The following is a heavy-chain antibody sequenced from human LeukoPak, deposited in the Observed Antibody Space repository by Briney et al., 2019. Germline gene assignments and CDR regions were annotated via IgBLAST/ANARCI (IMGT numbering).Heavy chain of an antibody. CDR2: ISWNSGSI. CDR3: AKDMGSGPTSGMDV. D-gene: IGHD6-19*01. Sequence: GRSLRLSCAASGFTFDDYAMHWVRRAPGKGLEWVSGISWNSGSIGYADSVKGRFTISRDNAKNSLYLQMNSLRAEDTALYYCAKDMGSGPTSGMDVWGQGTTVTVSS. V-gene: IGHV3-9*01. J-gene: IGHJ6*02. CDR1: GFTFDDYA.